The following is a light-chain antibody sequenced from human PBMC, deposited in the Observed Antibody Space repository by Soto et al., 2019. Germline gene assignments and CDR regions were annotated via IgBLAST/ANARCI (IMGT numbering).Light chain of an antibody. V-gene: IGKV1-27*01. CDR3: QRYGRAPGPWT. CDR1: QGISNY. Sequence: DIQMTQSPSSLSSSVGDRVTITCRASQGISNYLAWFQQKPGKVPKLLIYDASSLRPGVPSRFSGSASGTDFSLTISSLQPEDVATYYCQRYGRAPGPWTLGQGTKVDIK. J-gene: IGKJ1*01. CDR2: DAS.